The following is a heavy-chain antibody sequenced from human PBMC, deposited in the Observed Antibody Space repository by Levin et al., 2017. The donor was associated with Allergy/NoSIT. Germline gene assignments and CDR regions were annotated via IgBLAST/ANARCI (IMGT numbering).Heavy chain of an antibody. CDR2: IIPIFGTP. CDR1: GGTFSTYG. CDR3: ARDGGRDAYNFYFDF. Sequence: ASVKVSCKVSGGTFSTYGINWVRQAPGQGLEWMGGIIPIFGTPNYAQKFQGRVTITADDSTSTAFMELSSLRSEDTAVYYCARDGGRDAYNFYFDFWGQGTPVTVSS. D-gene: IGHD5-24*01. V-gene: IGHV1-69*13. J-gene: IGHJ4*02.